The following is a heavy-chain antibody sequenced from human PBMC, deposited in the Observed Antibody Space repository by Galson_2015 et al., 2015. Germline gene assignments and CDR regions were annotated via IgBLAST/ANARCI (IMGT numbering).Heavy chain of an antibody. CDR1: GFTFTGYN. J-gene: IGHJ6*02. D-gene: IGHD5-18*01. CDR2: IASDGVTI. V-gene: IGHV3-48*02. Sequence: SLRLSCATSGFTFTGYNMNWVRQAPGKGLEWVSYIASDGVTIYYADSVKGRFTISRDNARSSLYLQMNSLRDDDTAVYYCARERYSYVRGMDVWGQGTTVTVSS. CDR3: ARERYSYVRGMDV.